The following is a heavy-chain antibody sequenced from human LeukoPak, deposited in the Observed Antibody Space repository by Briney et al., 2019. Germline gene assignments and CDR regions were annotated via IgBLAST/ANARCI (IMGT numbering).Heavy chain of an antibody. V-gene: IGHV3-23*01. J-gene: IGHJ5*02. CDR2: ISGSGGST. Sequence: GGSLRLSCAASGFTFSSYAMSWVRQAPGKGLEWVSAISGSGGSTYYADSVKGRFTISRDNSKNTLYLQTNSLRAEDTAVYYCAKPSGGSDWFDPWGQGTLVTVSS. CDR1: GFTFSSYA. CDR3: AKPSGGSDWFDP. D-gene: IGHD3-16*01.